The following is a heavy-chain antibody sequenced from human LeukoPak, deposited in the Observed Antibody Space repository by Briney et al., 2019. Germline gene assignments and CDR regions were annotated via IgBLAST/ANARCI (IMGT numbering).Heavy chain of an antibody. CDR2: INHSGST. V-gene: IGHV4-34*01. Sequence: SETLSLTCAVYGGSFSRYYWSWIRQPPGKGLEWIGEINHSGSTNYNPSLKSRVTISVDTSKNQFSLKLSSVTAADTAVYYCARVLPGELEQWLLGRAYYYYYMDVWGKGTTVTVSS. CDR1: GGSFSRYY. CDR3: ARVLPGELEQWLLGRAYYYYYMDV. D-gene: IGHD6-19*01. J-gene: IGHJ6*03.